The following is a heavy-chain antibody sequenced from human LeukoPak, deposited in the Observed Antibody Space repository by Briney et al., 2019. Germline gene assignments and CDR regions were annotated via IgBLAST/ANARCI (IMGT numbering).Heavy chain of an antibody. CDR2: ISSSSSTI. D-gene: IGHD3-10*01. V-gene: IGHV3-48*01. Sequence: GGSLRLSCAASGFTFSSYSMNWVRQAPGKGLEWVSYISSSSSTIYYADSVKGRFTISRDNSKNTLYLQMNSLRAEDTAVYYCAKEGVIREFDYWGQGTLVTVAS. CDR3: AKEGVIREFDY. J-gene: IGHJ4*02. CDR1: GFTFSSYS.